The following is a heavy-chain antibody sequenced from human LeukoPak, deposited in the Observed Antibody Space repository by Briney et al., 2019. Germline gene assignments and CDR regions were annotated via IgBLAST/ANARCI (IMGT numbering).Heavy chain of an antibody. CDR3: ARNKLDLHEDVGGAFDI. Sequence: PGGSLSLSCVVSGFACSSYTMTWIRQAPGKGLEWISSLSRTGSSRYYSASLKGRSTFSSPNAKHPLHLVMDSLTADETAVYYSARNKLDLHEDVGGAFDIWGQGTMVIVSS. J-gene: IGHJ3*02. V-gene: IGHV3-21*01. CDR2: LSRTGSSR. CDR1: GFACSSYT. D-gene: IGHD3-3*01.